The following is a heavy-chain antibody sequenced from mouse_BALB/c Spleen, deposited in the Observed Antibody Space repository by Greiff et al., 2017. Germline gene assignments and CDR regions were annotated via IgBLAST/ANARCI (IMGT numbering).Heavy chain of an antibody. D-gene: IGHD2-4*01. CDR1: GFTFSSFG. CDR2: ISSGSSTI. CDR3: ARGDYDGFAY. Sequence: EVKLEESGGGLVQPGGSRKLSCAASGFTFSSFGMHWVRQAPEKGLEWVAYISSGSSTIYYADTVKGRFTISRDNPKNTLFLQMTSLRSEDTAMYYCARGDYDGFAYWGQGTLVTVSA. V-gene: IGHV5-17*02. J-gene: IGHJ3*01.